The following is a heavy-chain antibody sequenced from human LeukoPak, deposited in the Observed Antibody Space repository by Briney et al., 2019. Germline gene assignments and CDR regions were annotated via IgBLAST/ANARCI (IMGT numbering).Heavy chain of an antibody. J-gene: IGHJ4*02. V-gene: IGHV3-30-3*01. Sequence: GRSLRLSCAASGFTFSSYAMHWVRQAPGKGLEWVAVISYDGSNKYYADSVKGRFTISRDNSKNTLYLQMNSLRAEDTAVYYCARDPGEIQLWLPYFDYWGQGTLVTVSS. CDR2: ISYDGSNK. CDR3: ARDPGEIQLWLPYFDY. D-gene: IGHD5-18*01. CDR1: GFTFSSYA.